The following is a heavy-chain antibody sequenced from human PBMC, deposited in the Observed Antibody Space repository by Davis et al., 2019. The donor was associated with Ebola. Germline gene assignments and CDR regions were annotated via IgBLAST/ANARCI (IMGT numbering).Heavy chain of an antibody. Sequence: SLKISCAASGFTFDDYAMHWVRQAPGKGLEWVSGISWNSGSIGYADSVKGRFTISRDNAKNSLYLQMNSLRAEDMALYYCAKGGSSGWYYDDWYFDLWGRGTLVTVSS. CDR1: GFTFDDYA. CDR3: AKGGSSGWYYDDWYFDL. CDR2: ISWNSGSI. D-gene: IGHD6-19*01. J-gene: IGHJ2*01. V-gene: IGHV3-9*03.